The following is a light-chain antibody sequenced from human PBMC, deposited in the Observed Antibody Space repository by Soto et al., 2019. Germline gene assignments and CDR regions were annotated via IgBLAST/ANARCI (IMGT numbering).Light chain of an antibody. CDR1: SASVSITHY. V-gene: IGLV8-61*01. Sequence: QTVVTQEPSISVSPGGTVTLTCCLTSASVSITHYPSWYQQTPGQAPRTLIYSTNTRSSGVPDRFSGSILGNKAALTITGAQTDDECDYYCVLQVGSGIGVFGGGTKLTVL. CDR2: STN. CDR3: VLQVGSGIGV. J-gene: IGLJ3*02.